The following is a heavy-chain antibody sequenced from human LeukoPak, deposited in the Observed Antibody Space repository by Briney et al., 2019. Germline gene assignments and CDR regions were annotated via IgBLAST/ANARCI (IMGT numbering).Heavy chain of an antibody. CDR2: ISYDGSNK. Sequence: GGSLRLSCAASGFTFSSYAMHWVRQAPGKGLEWVAVISYDGSNKYYADSVKGRFTISRDNSKNTLYLQMNSLRAEDTAVYYCARDRRYRGYDPRRGFYYYYYMDVWGKGATVTVSS. D-gene: IGHD5-12*01. V-gene: IGHV3-30*04. J-gene: IGHJ6*03. CDR1: GFTFSSYA. CDR3: ARDRRYRGYDPRRGFYYYYYMDV.